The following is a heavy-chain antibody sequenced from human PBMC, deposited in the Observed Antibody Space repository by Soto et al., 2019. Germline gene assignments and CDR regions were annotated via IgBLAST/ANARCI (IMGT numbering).Heavy chain of an antibody. V-gene: IGHV4-39*01. CDR2: IYYSGST. D-gene: IGHD6-13*01. CDR1: GGSISSSSYY. J-gene: IGHJ6*02. Sequence: SETLSLTCTVSGGSISSSSYYWGWIRQPPGKGLEWIGSIYYSGSTYYNPSLKSRVTISVDTSKNQFSLKLSSVTAADTAVYYCARPPQQQGDPDYYGMDVWGQGTTVTVSS. CDR3: ARPPQQQGDPDYYGMDV.